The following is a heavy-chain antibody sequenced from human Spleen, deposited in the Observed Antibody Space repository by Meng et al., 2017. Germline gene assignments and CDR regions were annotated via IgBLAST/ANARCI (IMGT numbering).Heavy chain of an antibody. Sequence: GGSLRLSCKGSGYSFTSYWIGWVRQMPGKGLEWMGIIHPRDSDTGYSPSFRGHVTISVDKSINTAYLQWRSLKASDTAMYYCAKYVSGSYYWDAFDIWGQGTMVTVSS. CDR3: AKYVSGSYYWDAFDI. CDR1: GYSFTSYW. CDR2: IHPRDSDT. J-gene: IGHJ3*02. V-gene: IGHV5-51*01. D-gene: IGHD3-10*01.